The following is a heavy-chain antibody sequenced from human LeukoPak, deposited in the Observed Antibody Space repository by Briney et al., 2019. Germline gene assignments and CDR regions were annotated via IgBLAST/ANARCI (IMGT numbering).Heavy chain of an antibody. D-gene: IGHD2-8*01. Sequence: PSETLSLTCTVSGGHISSYYWSGIRQPPGKGLEWIGYIYYSGSTNYNPSLKSRVTISVDTSQNQFSLKLSSVTAADTAVYYCARAHTSHYWCSYYYYMPVWGKGTTVTVSS. CDR3: ARAHTSHYWCSYYYYMPV. CDR1: GGHISSYY. CDR2: IYYSGST. J-gene: IGHJ6*03. V-gene: IGHV4-59*01.